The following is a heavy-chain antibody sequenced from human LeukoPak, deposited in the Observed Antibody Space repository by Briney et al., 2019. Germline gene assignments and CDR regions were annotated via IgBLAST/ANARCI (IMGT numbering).Heavy chain of an antibody. Sequence: ASVKVSCKASGGTFSSYAISWVRQAPGQGLEWMGGIIPIFGTANYAQKFPGRVTITTDESTSTAYMELSSLRSEDTAVYYCARGSDYYDSSGYYSGFAYWGQGTLVTVSS. D-gene: IGHD3-22*01. CDR3: ARGSDYYDSSGYYSGFAY. CDR1: GGTFSSYA. V-gene: IGHV1-69*05. CDR2: IIPIFGTA. J-gene: IGHJ4*02.